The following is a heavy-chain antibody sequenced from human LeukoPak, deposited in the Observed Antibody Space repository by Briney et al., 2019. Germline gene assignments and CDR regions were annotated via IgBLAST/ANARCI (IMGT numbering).Heavy chain of an antibody. CDR2: ISWDGGET. Sequence: PGGSLRLSCAASGFRLSGFDMIWVRQAPGKGLEWVASISWDGGETYYGDSVRGRFTISRDNSKNSLYLQMNSLRTEDSALYYCAKAPEGVGFNIDSWGQGTLVTVSS. CDR3: AKAPEGVGFNIDS. D-gene: IGHD1-26*01. V-gene: IGHV3-43*02. J-gene: IGHJ4*02. CDR1: GFRLSGFD.